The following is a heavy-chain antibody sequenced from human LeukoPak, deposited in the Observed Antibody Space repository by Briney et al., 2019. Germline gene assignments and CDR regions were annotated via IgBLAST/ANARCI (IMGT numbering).Heavy chain of an antibody. CDR1: GDGVSSNSAT. Sequence: SQTLSLTCAISGDGVSSNSATWNWLRQSPSRGLEWLGRTYYRSKWYNDYAVSVKSRITFNPDTSKHQFSLQLNSVTPEDTAVYYCAREYCSSTTCQSFDYWGQGTLVTVSS. CDR3: AREYCSSTTCQSFDY. D-gene: IGHD2-2*01. CDR2: TYYRSKWYN. J-gene: IGHJ4*02. V-gene: IGHV6-1*01.